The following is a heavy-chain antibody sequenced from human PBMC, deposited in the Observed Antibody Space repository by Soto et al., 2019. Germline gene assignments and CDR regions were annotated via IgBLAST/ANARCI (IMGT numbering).Heavy chain of an antibody. CDR3: SLNTATPYCGGDCYSVDFDY. V-gene: IGHV2-5*02. Sequence: QITLKESGPTLVKPTQTLTLTCTVSGFSVSTSGVAVGWIRQPPGNALEWLALIYWDDDKRYSPSLKSRLTITNDTSKNQVVLTMTNMDPVDTATYYCSLNTATPYCGGDCYSVDFDYWGQGTLDTVSS. J-gene: IGHJ4*02. CDR1: GFSVSTSGVA. CDR2: IYWDDDK. D-gene: IGHD2-21*02.